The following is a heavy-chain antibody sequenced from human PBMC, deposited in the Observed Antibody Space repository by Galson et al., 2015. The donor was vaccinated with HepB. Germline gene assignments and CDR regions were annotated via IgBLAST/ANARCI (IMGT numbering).Heavy chain of an antibody. D-gene: IGHD6-19*01. CDR3: ARLPIAVAGTFDY. V-gene: IGHV4-39*01. CDR1: GGSISSYY. Sequence: TLSLTCTVSGGSISSYYWSWIRQPPGKGLEWIGSIYYSGSTYYNPSLKSRVTISVDTSKNQFSLKLSSVTAADTAVYYCARLPIAVAGTFDYRGQGTLVTVSS. CDR2: IYYSGST. J-gene: IGHJ4*02.